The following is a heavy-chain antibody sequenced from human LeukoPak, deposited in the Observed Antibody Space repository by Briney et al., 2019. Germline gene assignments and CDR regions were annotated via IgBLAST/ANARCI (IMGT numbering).Heavy chain of an antibody. Sequence: GESLKISCKGSGYSFTSYRIGWVRQMPGKGLEWMGIIYPGDSDTRYSPSFQGQVTISADKSISTAYLQWSSLKASDTAMYYCARTVTTRRDAFDIWGQGTMVTVSS. CDR3: ARTVTTRRDAFDI. V-gene: IGHV5-51*01. CDR1: GYSFTSYR. CDR2: IYPGDSDT. J-gene: IGHJ3*02. D-gene: IGHD4-17*01.